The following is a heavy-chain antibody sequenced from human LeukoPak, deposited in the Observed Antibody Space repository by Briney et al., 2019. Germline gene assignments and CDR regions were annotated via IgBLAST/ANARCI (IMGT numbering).Heavy chain of an antibody. J-gene: IGHJ4*02. V-gene: IGHV3-74*01. D-gene: IGHD3-10*01. Sequence: GRSLRLSCAASGFTFSSYAMHWVRQAPGKGLVWVSRINSDGSSTSYADSVKGRFTISRDNAKNTLYLQMNSLRAEDTAVYYCARSKLLWFGEDWGQGTLVTVSS. CDR3: ARSKLLWFGED. CDR1: GFTFSSYA. CDR2: INSDGSST.